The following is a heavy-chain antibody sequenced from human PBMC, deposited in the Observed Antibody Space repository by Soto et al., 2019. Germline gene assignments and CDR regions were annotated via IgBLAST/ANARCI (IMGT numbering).Heavy chain of an antibody. Sequence: GGSLRLSCAASGFTFSSYAMHWVRQAPGKGLEWVAVISYDGSNKYYADSVKGRFTISRDNSKNTLYLQMNSLRAEDTAVYYCVGPSGADYWGQGTLVTVSS. CDR1: GFTFSSYA. V-gene: IGHV3-30-3*01. CDR3: VGPSGADY. J-gene: IGHJ4*02. CDR2: ISYDGSNK. D-gene: IGHD4-17*01.